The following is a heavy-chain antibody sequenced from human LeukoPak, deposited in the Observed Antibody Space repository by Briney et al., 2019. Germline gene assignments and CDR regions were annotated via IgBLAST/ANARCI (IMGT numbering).Heavy chain of an antibody. CDR2: INPNSGGT. D-gene: IGHD5-18*01. Sequence: GASVKVSCKASGYTFTGYYMHWVRQAPGQGLEWMGWINPNSGGTNYAQKFQGRVTMTRDTSISTAYMELSRLRSDDTAVYYCARVLDGYSLTTDYWGQGTLVTVSS. CDR3: ARVLDGYSLTTDY. J-gene: IGHJ4*02. CDR1: GYTFTGYY. V-gene: IGHV1-2*02.